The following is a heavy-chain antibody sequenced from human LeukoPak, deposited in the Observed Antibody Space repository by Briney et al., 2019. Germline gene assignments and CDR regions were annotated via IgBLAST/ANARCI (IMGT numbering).Heavy chain of an antibody. J-gene: IGHJ4*02. Sequence: SETLSLTCAVYGGSFNGNYWSWIRQPPGKGLEWIGEINHSGSTNYNPSLKSRVTISVDTSKNQFSLKLSSVTAADTAVYYCARQRTYDILTGYYINSPYYFDYWGQGTLVTVSS. CDR2: INHSGST. CDR1: GGSFNGNY. V-gene: IGHV4-34*01. D-gene: IGHD3-9*01. CDR3: ARQRTYDILTGYYINSPYYFDY.